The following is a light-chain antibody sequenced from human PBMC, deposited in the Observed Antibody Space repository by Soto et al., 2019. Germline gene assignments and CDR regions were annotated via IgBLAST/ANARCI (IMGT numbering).Light chain of an antibody. CDR3: QRRRKYLCT. CDR2: DAS. J-gene: IGKJ3*01. Sequence: EIVLTQSPATLSLSPGERVTLSCRASQSVSSYLAWYQQKPGQAPRPLIYDASNRATGIPARFSGSGSGTDFTLTISGLEPEDFAIYYCQRRRKYLCTFGPWTKGAI. V-gene: IGKV3-11*01. CDR1: QSVSSY.